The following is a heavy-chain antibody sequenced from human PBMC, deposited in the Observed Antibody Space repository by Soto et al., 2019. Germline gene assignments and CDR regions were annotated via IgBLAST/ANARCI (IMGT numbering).Heavy chain of an antibody. D-gene: IGHD2-2*03. J-gene: IGHJ6*02. CDR1: GFSFSSYW. CDR2: IKQDGSEK. CDR3: ARDLGYCSSTSCRDYYGMDV. V-gene: IGHV3-7*03. Sequence: GGSLRLSCAASGFSFSSYWMSWVRQAPGKGLEWVANIKQDGSEKYYVDSVKGRFTISRDNAKNSLYLQMNSLRAEDTAVYYCARDLGYCSSTSCRDYYGMDVWGQGTTVTVS.